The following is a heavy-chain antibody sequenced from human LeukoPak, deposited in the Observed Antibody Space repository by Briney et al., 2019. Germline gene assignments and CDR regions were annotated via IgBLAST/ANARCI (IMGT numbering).Heavy chain of an antibody. CDR2: IWYDGSNK. CDR1: GFTFSSYG. J-gene: IGHJ4*02. D-gene: IGHD1/OR15-1a*01. V-gene: IGHV3-33*01. Sequence: PGGSLRLSCAASGFTFSSYGMHWVRQAPGKGLEWVAVIWYDGSNKYYADSVKGRFTISRDNSKNTLYLQMNSLRAEDTAVYYCARRPSYPQGTNRLIDYWGQGTLVTVSS. CDR3: ARRPSYPQGTNRLIDY.